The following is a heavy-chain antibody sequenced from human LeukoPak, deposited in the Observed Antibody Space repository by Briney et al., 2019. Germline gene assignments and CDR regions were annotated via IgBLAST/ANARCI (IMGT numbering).Heavy chain of an antibody. V-gene: IGHV3-20*01. CDR1: GFTFDDYG. Sequence: GGSLRLSCAASGFTFDDYGMNWVRQAPGKGLDWISGIHWNGDTTNYAASVEGRFTISRDNAKNYPYLQMNSLRAEDTAFYHAEGGIRYYYYYYMDVWGKGTTVTVSS. J-gene: IGHJ6*03. CDR2: IHWNGDTT. D-gene: IGHD3-9*01. CDR3: EGGIRYYYYYYMDV.